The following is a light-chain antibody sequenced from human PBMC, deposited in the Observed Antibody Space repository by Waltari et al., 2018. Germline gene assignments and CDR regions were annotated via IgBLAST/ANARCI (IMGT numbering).Light chain of an antibody. CDR2: DAS. J-gene: IGKJ1*01. Sequence: EIVMTPSPATLSVSPGGGATLSCRASQSVTTKLAWYQLKPGQAPRLLIYDASSRATGIPARFSGSGFGTEFTLTISSLQSEDFATYYCQQSYSTHWTFGQGTKVEIK. CDR3: QQSYSTHWT. CDR1: QSVTTK. V-gene: IGKV3D-15*01.